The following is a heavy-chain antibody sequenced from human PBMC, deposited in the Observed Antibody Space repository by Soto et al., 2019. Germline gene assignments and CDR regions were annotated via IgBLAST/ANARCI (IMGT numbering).Heavy chain of an antibody. CDR3: AKTSAPRTLGLATR. V-gene: IGHV3-23*01. D-gene: IGHD6-19*01. Sequence: GGSLRLSCAASRFTSGYHAMMWVRQTPGKGLEWVSFISGSGDNTYYGESVKGRFTISRDNSRNTLFLHMASLRTDDTAVYYCAKTSAPRTLGLATRWGQGTPVTVSS. J-gene: IGHJ4*02. CDR1: RFTSGYHA. CDR2: ISGSGDNT.